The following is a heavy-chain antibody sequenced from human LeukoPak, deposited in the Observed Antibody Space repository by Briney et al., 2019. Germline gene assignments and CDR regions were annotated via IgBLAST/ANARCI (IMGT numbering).Heavy chain of an antibody. V-gene: IGHV4-39*01. CDR1: GGFISSRSNY. CDR2: FFYSGST. CDR3: ARHLGMSTMDY. D-gene: IGHD5/OR15-5a*01. J-gene: IGHJ4*02. Sequence: SETLSLTCTVSGGFISSRSNYWGWIRQSPGKGLEWIGNFFYSGSTYYNPSLKSRVTISVDTSKNQFSLNLRSVTAADTAVYYCARHLGMSTMDYWGQGTQVTVSS.